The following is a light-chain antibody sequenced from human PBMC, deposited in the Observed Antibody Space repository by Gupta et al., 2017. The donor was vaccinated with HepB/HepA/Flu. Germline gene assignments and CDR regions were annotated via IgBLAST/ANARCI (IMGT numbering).Light chain of an antibody. CDR2: DVT. V-gene: IGLV2-14*03. CDR3: SSYTSSKTRV. CDR1: TSDVGGYNY. J-gene: IGLJ3*02. Sequence: QSALTQPASVSGSPGQSITLPCTGTTSDVGGYNYVSWYQQPPGKVPKVLIYDVTYRPSWVSNRFSGSKSGNTASLTISGLQPGDEAYYYCSSYTSSKTRVFGGGTKVTVL.